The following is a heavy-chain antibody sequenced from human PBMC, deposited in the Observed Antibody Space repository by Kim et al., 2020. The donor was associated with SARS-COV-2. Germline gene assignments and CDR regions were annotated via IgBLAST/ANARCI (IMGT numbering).Heavy chain of an antibody. CDR1: GYTFTSYD. CDR3: PRGTRRRITIFGVVMGYYYYMDV. CDR2: MNPNSGNT. V-gene: IGHV1-8*01. Sequence: ASVKVSCKASGYTFTSYDINWVRQATGQGLEWMGWMNPNSGNTGYAQKFQGRVTMTRNTSISTAYMELSSLRSEDTAVYYCPRGTRRRITIFGVVMGYYYYMDVWGKGTTVTVSS. D-gene: IGHD3-3*01. J-gene: IGHJ6*03.